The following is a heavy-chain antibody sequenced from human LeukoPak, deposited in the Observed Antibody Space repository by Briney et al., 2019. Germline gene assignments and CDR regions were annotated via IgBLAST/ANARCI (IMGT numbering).Heavy chain of an antibody. J-gene: IGHJ4*01. D-gene: IGHD1-26*01. CDR1: GYTFNSYG. CDR2: ISGYNGNT. Sequence: ASVKVSCKASGYTFNSYGISWVRQAPGQGLEWMGWISGYNGNTNHAQKLQGRITMTTDTSTSTAYMELRSLRSDDTAVYFCARSSSYSVTVGSLFDYWGHGTLVTVSS. CDR3: ARSSSYSVTVGSLFDY. V-gene: IGHV1-18*01.